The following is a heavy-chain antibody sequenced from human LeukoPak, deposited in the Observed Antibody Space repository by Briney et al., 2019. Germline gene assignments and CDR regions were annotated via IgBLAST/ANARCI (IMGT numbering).Heavy chain of an antibody. Sequence: PGGSLRLSCAASGFTFSSYSMNWVRQAPGKGREWVSSISSSSSYIYYADSVKGRFTISRDNAKNSLYLQMNSLRAEDTAVYYCARDRISYYDSSGYHWGQGTLVTVSS. CDR1: GFTFSSYS. J-gene: IGHJ4*02. V-gene: IGHV3-21*01. CDR3: ARDRISYYDSSGYH. CDR2: ISSSSSYI. D-gene: IGHD3-22*01.